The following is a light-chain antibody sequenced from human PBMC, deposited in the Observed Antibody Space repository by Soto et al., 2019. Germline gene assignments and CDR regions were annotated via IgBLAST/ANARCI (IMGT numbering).Light chain of an antibody. CDR3: QQSYSTPRT. Sequence: LQMTQSPSSLSASVGDRVTITCRASQSISNYLNWYQQKPGKAPKLLMYAASSLQSGVPSRFSGSGSGTDFTLTISSLQPEDFATYYCQQSYSTPRTFGQGTKVEIK. J-gene: IGKJ1*01. V-gene: IGKV1-39*01. CDR2: AAS. CDR1: QSISNY.